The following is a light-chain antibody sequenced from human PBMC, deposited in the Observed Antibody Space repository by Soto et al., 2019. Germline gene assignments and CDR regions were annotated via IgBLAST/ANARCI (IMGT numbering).Light chain of an antibody. V-gene: IGKV1-39*01. CDR3: QQSYYNPT. CDR2: DAS. Sequence: DIQMTQSPSSLSASVGDRVTITCRASQSVSNYLHWYQQKPGKAPNLLIYDASSLQSGVPSRFSGSGSGTDFTLTISSLQHEDFATYYCQQSYYNPTCGPGTKVEIK. J-gene: IGKJ1*01. CDR1: QSVSNY.